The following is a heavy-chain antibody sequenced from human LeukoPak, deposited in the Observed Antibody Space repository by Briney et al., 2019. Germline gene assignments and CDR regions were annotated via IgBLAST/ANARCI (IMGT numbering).Heavy chain of an antibody. V-gene: IGHV1-18*01. Sequence: SVKVSCNASGRTFRSYAMSWVRQAPVQGLDCMPLISAYNGNTNSAQKLQGRVIMTTDTSTSTAYMELRSLRADDTAVYYCARDSMAYCSSTSCYPLWVYWGQGSLVTVSS. CDR2: ISAYNGNT. CDR1: GRTFRSYA. D-gene: IGHD2-2*01. CDR3: ARDSMAYCSSTSCYPLWVY. J-gene: IGHJ4*02.